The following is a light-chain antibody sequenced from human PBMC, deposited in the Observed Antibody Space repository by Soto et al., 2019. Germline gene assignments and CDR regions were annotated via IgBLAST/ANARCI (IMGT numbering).Light chain of an antibody. CDR1: SSDVGGYDY. V-gene: IGLV2-8*01. Sequence: QSALTQPPSASGSPGQSVTISCTGTSSDVGGYDYVSWYQQQSGKAPKLLIYEVTKRPSGVPDRFSGSKSGNTASLTVSGLQAEDEADYYCSSYAGINSVIFGPETKVTVL. CDR3: SSYAGINSVI. CDR2: EVT. J-gene: IGLJ2*01.